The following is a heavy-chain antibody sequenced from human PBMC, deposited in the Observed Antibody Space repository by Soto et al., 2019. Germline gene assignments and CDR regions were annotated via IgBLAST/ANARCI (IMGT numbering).Heavy chain of an antibody. J-gene: IGHJ6*02. V-gene: IGHV3-30*18. CDR2: ISYDGSNK. CDR3: AKDTREQEELGPVYYYFKCLDL. CDR1: GFTFSSYG. Sequence: QVQLVESGGGVVQPGRSLRLSCAASGFTFSSYGMHWVRQAPGKGLEWVAVISYDGSNKYYADSVKGRITISRDNSNKLLYLERSSMRAEDAAVYYSAKDTREQEELGPVYYYFKCLDLRGQRATFTVSS. D-gene: IGHD6-13*01.